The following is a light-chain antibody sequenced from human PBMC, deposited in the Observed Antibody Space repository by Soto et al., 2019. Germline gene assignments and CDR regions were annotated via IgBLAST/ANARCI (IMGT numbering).Light chain of an antibody. J-gene: IGLJ1*01. CDR2: QDS. CDR3: QARDSSTASP. V-gene: IGLV3-1*01. CDR1: KLGDKY. Sequence: SYELTQPPSVSVSPGQTASITCSGDKLGDKYACWYQQKPGQSPVLVIYQDSKRPSGIPERFSGSNSGNTATLTISGTQAMDEADYYCQARDSSTASPFGTGTKVTVL.